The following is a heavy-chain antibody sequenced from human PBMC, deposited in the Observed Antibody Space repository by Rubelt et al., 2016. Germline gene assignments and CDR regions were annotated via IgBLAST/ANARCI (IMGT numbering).Heavy chain of an antibody. V-gene: IGHV4-59*01. CDR3: AREGHSSSWAYDY. CDR2: IYYSGGT. Sequence: QVQLQESGPGLVKPSETLSLTCTVSGGSISSYYWSWIRQPPGKGLEWIGYIYYSGGTNYNPSLKSRVTISVDTAKNQFSLKLSSVTAADTAVYYCAREGHSSSWAYDYWGQGTLVTVSS. D-gene: IGHD6-13*01. CDR1: GGSISSYY. J-gene: IGHJ4*02.